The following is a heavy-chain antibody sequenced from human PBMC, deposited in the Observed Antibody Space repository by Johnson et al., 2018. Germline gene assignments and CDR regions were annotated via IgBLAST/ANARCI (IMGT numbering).Heavy chain of an antibody. CDR1: GGSISSYY. D-gene: IGHD3-3*02. CDR2: MYHGGGT. CDR3: ARGRGTGSYSQAYLDH. Sequence: QVQLQESGPGLVKXSDTXSLXCTVSGGSISSYYYHWIRQSPGKGLEWIGYMYHGGGTNYNPPLNGQVTITLDTSKNQFSLKLSSWPAADTAVYYCARGRGTGSYSQAYLDHWGQGTLVTVSS. J-gene: IGHJ1*01. V-gene: IGHV4-59*01.